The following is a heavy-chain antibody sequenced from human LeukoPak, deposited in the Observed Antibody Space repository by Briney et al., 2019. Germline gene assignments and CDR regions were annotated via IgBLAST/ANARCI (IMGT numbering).Heavy chain of an antibody. Sequence: PGGSLRLSCAASGFTFSSYEMNWVRQAPGKGLEWVSYISSSGSTIYYADSVKGRFTISRDNAKNSLYLQMNSLRDEDTAVYYWAREWGDYYGSGSRGPSRHYYYGMDVWGKGTTVTVSS. V-gene: IGHV3-48*03. CDR1: GFTFSSYE. CDR3: AREWGDYYGSGSRGPSRHYYYGMDV. CDR2: ISSSGSTI. D-gene: IGHD3-10*01. J-gene: IGHJ6*04.